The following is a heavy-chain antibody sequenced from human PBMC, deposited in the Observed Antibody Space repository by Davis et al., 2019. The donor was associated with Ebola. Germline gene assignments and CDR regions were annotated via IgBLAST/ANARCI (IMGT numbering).Heavy chain of an antibody. Sequence: SETLSLTCAVYGGSFSGYYWSWIRQPPGKGLEWIGEIYHSGNTNYNSSLKSRVTISVDTSKNQFSLKLSSVTAADTAVYYCARDPVFKVYYYYGMDVWGQGTTVTDSS. V-gene: IGHV4-34*01. CDR2: IYHSGNT. D-gene: IGHD3-16*01. J-gene: IGHJ6*02. CDR1: GGSFSGYY. CDR3: ARDPVFKVYYYYGMDV.